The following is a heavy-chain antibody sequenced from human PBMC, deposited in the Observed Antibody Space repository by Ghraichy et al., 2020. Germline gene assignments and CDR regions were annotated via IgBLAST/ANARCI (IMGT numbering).Heavy chain of an antibody. D-gene: IGHD6-6*01. CDR2: INHSGST. Sequence: SETLSLTCAVYGGSFSGYYWSWIRQPPGKGLEWIGEINHSGSTNYNPSLKSRVTISVDTSKNQFSLKLSSVTAADTAVYYCARGDSRYSSSSLYYFDYWGQGTLVTVSS. CDR1: GGSFSGYY. J-gene: IGHJ4*02. CDR3: ARGDSRYSSSSLYYFDY. V-gene: IGHV4-34*01.